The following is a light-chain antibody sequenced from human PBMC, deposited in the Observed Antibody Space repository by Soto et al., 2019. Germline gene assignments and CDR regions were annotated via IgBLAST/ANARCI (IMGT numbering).Light chain of an antibody. Sequence: EIVLTQSPGTLSLSPGERATLSCRASQRVSSSYLAWYQQKPGQAPRLLIYGASTRATGIPDRFSGSGSGTDFTLTISRLDAEDFAVYYCQQYSRSPITVGGGTKVEI. CDR1: QRVSSSY. V-gene: IGKV3-20*01. CDR3: QQYSRSPIT. CDR2: GAS. J-gene: IGKJ4*01.